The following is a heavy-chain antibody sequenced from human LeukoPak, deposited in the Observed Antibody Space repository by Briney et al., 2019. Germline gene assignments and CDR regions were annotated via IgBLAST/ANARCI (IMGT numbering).Heavy chain of an antibody. J-gene: IGHJ4*02. CDR1: GYSFTSYW. V-gene: IGHV5-51*01. CDR2: IYPGDSDT. CDR3: ARGRRRGILTGYYSGMPFDY. Sequence: GESLKISCKGSGYSFTSYWIGWVRQMPGKGLEWMGIIYPGDSDTRHSPSFQGQVTISADKSISTAYLQWSSLKASDTAMYYCARGRRRGILTGYYSGMPFDYWGQGTLVTVSS. D-gene: IGHD3-9*01.